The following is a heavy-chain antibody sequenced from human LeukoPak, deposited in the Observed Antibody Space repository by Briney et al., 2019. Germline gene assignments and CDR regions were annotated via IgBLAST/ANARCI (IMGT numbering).Heavy chain of an antibody. CDR1: GFTFSSYA. CDR3: ARDRRWFGTFDP. V-gene: IGHV3-30*04. J-gene: IGHJ5*02. D-gene: IGHD3-10*01. Sequence: PGGSLRLSCAASGFTFSSYAMHWVRQAPGKGLEWVAVISYDGSNKYYADSVKGRFTISRDNSKNTLYLQMNSLRAEDTAVYYCARDRRWFGTFDPWGQGTLVTVSS. CDR2: ISYDGSNK.